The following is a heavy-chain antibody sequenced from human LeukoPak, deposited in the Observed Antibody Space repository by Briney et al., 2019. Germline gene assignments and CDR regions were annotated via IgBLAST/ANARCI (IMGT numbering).Heavy chain of an antibody. CDR3: ARGSHCSGGSCYPGY. D-gene: IGHD2-15*01. CDR2: INPNSGGT. V-gene: IGHV1-2*02. J-gene: IGHJ4*02. CDR1: GYTFTGYY. Sequence: RASVKVSCKASGYTFTGYYMHWVRRAPGQGLEWMGWINPNSGGTNYAQKFQGRVTMTRDTSISTAYMELSRLGSDDTAVYYCARGSHCSGGSCYPGYWGQGTLVTVSS.